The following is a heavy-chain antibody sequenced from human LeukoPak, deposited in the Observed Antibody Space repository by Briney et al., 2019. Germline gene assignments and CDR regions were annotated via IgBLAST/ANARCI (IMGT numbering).Heavy chain of an antibody. Sequence: PGGSLRLSCAASGFTFSSYSMNWVRQAPGKGLEWVSSISGSSSYIYYADSVKGRFTISRDNAKNSLYLQMNSLRAEDTAVYYCARVVGAAALNWFDPWGQGTLVTVSS. J-gene: IGHJ5*02. CDR3: ARVVGAAALNWFDP. CDR1: GFTFSSYS. CDR2: ISGSSSYI. V-gene: IGHV3-21*01. D-gene: IGHD6-13*01.